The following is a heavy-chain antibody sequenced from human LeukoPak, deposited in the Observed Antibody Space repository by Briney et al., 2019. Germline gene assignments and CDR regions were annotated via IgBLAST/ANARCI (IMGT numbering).Heavy chain of an antibody. V-gene: IGHV3-21*01. Sequence: GGSLRLSCAASGFTFSPYVMHWVCQAPGKGLEWVSSITSSSSDISYADSVKGRFTVSRDNAKNSLYLRMNSLRVEDTAVYYCAREFYYGSGSDYWGQGTLVTVSS. D-gene: IGHD3-10*01. CDR3: AREFYYGSGSDY. CDR1: GFTFSPYV. J-gene: IGHJ4*02. CDR2: ITSSSSDI.